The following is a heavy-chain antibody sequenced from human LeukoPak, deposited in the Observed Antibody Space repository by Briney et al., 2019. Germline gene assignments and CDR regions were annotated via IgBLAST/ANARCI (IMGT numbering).Heavy chain of an antibody. CDR1: GFRFTSFG. CDR3: ARDSXXSGNGDGDWFDP. V-gene: IGHV1-18*04. J-gene: IGHJ5*02. D-gene: IGHD1-26*01. Sequence: ASVKVSCKASGFRFTSFGVSWVRQAPGQGLEWMGWISNYFGVTHYAEKFEDRVTMTIDTSTATAYMELRSLRYDDTAIYYCARDSXXSGNGDGDWFDPWGQGTVVTVSS. CDR2: ISNYFGVT.